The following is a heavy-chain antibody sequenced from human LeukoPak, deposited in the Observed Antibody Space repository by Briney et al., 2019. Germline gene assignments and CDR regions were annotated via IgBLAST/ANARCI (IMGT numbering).Heavy chain of an antibody. CDR2: ISAYNGNT. D-gene: IGHD6-19*01. CDR1: VYTFTSYG. CDR3: ARARSGWWGDAFDI. Sequence: GASVKVSCKASVYTFTSYGISWVRHAPGQGLEWMGWISAYNGNTNYAQKLQGRVTMTTDTSTSTAYMELRSLRSDDTAVYYCARARSGWWGDAFDIWGQGTMVTVSS. J-gene: IGHJ3*02. V-gene: IGHV1-18*01.